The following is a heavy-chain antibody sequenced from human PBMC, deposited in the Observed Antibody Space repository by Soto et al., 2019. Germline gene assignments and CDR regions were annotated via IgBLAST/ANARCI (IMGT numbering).Heavy chain of an antibody. CDR2: IYPDDSDT. Sequence: GESLKISCQGSGYSFSNYWIGWVRQMPGKGLEWMGIIYPDDSDTRYSPSFQGQVTISVDKSISTAYLQWSSLKASDTAMYYCAKSQVLFLLGAFDIWGQGTMVTVSS. V-gene: IGHV5-51*01. J-gene: IGHJ3*02. CDR3: AKSQVLFLLGAFDI. CDR1: GYSFSNYW. D-gene: IGHD1-26*01.